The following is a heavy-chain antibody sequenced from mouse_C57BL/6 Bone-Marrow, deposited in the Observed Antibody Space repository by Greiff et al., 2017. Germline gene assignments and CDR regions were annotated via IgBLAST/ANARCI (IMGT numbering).Heavy chain of an antibody. J-gene: IGHJ3*01. D-gene: IGHD2-14*01. Sequence: QVQLKESGAELMKPGASVKLSCKATGYTFTGYWIEWVKQRPGHGLEWIGEILPGSGSTNYNEKFKGKATFTAVTSSNTAYMQLSSLTTEDSAIYYCARIGYSWFAYWGQGTLVTVSA. CDR3: ARIGYSWFAY. CDR2: ILPGSGST. V-gene: IGHV1-9*01. CDR1: GYTFTGYW.